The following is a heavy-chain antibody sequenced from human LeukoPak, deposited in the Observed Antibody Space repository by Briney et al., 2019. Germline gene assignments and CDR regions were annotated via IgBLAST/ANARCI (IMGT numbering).Heavy chain of an antibody. CDR1: GGSFSGYY. CDR2: INHSGST. Sequence: PSETLSLTCAVYGGSFSGYYWSWIRQPPGKGLEWIGEINHSGSTNYNPSLKSRVTISVDTSKNQFSLKLSSVTAADTAVYYCARHTDTYSSSWYQYYYYGMDVWGQGTTVTVSS. CDR3: ARHTDTYSSSWYQYYYYGMDV. J-gene: IGHJ6*02. V-gene: IGHV4-34*01. D-gene: IGHD6-13*01.